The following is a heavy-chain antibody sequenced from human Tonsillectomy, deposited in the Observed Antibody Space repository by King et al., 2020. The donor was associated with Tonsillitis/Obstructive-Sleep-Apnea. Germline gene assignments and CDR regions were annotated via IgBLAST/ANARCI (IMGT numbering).Heavy chain of an antibody. J-gene: IGHJ4*02. CDR2: LNKDSGRT. CDR1: GFTLSSSS. V-gene: IGHV3-23*04. D-gene: IGHD6-19*01. Sequence: VQLVESGGGLVQPGGSLRLSCAASGFTLSSSSMSWVRQAPGKGLEWLSSLNKDSGRTYYADSVKGRFTISRDDSTNTLFLQMSSLRAEDTAVYFCAKEHPSSGWPAFDYWGQGTLVSVSS. CDR3: AKEHPSSGWPAFDY.